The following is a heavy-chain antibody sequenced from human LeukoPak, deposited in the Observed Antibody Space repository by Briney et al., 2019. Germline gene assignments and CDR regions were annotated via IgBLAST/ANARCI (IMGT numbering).Heavy chain of an antibody. CDR2: IYYSGST. D-gene: IGHD6-13*01. CDR3: ARDRVRQLGYFDY. V-gene: IGHV4-59*01. Sequence: SETLSLTCTVSGGSISSYYWSWIRQPPGKGLEWIGYIYYSGSTNYNPSLKIRVTISVDTSKNQFSLKLSSVTAADTAVYYGARDRVRQLGYFDYWGQGTLVTVSS. J-gene: IGHJ4*02. CDR1: GGSISSYY.